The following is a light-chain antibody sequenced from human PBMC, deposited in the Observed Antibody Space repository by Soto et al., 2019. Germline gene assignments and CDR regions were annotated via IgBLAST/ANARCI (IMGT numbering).Light chain of an antibody. CDR3: AALDDSLNAVV. CDR2: TNN. CDR1: TSNLGGNT. J-gene: IGLJ2*01. V-gene: IGLV1-44*01. Sequence: QAVVTQPPAVSGTPGHTVSISCSGSTSNLGGNTVNWYQQLPGTAPKLLIYTNNQRPSGVPDRFSGSKSGTSASLAISDLRSEDEAVFYCAALDDSLNAVVFGGGTKLTVL.